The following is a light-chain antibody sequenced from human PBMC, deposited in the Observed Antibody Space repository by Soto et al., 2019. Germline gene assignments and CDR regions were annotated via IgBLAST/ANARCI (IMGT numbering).Light chain of an antibody. CDR2: EVR. J-gene: IGLJ3*02. CDR1: SSDVGDYNY. CDR3: SSYTTTSTLRV. V-gene: IGLV2-14*01. Sequence: QSALTQPPSASGTPGQSVTIPCTGTSSDVGDYNYVSWYQQHPGKAPKLLIYEVRVRPSGVSIRFSGSKSANTASLTISGLQAEDEADYYCSSYTTTSTLRVFGGGTKLTVL.